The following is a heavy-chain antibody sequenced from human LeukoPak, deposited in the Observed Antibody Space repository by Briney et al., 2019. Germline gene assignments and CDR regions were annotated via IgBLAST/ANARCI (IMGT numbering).Heavy chain of an antibody. CDR3: ARAVWSGYYLNWFDP. CDR1: GFGFSYYD. D-gene: IGHD3-3*01. J-gene: IGHJ5*02. CDR2: ISGTDDST. V-gene: IGHV3-23*01. Sequence: GGSLRLSCVASGFGFSYYDMNWVRQTPGKGLEWVSTISGTDDSTYYADSVKGRFTISRDNSKNTLYLQMDSLRAEDTAVYHCARAVWSGYYLNWFDPWGQGTLVTVSS.